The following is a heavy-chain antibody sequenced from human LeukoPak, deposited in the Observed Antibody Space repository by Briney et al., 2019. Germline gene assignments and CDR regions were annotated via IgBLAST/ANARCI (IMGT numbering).Heavy chain of an antibody. D-gene: IGHD3-3*02. Sequence: PGGSLRLSCAASGFTFSSYSMNWVRQAPGKGLEWVSSISSSSSYIYYADSVKGRFTISRDNAKNSLYLQMNSLRAEDTAVYYYAREDGFSGAFDIWGQGTMVTVSS. J-gene: IGHJ3*02. CDR2: ISSSSSYI. V-gene: IGHV3-21*01. CDR3: AREDGFSGAFDI. CDR1: GFTFSSYS.